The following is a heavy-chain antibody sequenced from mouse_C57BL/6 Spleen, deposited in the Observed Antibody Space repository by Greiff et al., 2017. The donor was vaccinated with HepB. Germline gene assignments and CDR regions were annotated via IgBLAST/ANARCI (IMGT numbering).Heavy chain of an antibody. CDR3: AREGTTVVEGAWFAY. V-gene: IGHV1-7*01. CDR1: GYTFTSYW. CDR2: INPSSGYT. Sequence: QVQLKQSGAELAKPGASVKLSCKASGYTFTSYWMHWVKQRPGQGLEWIGYINPSSGYTKYNQKFKDKATLTADKSSSTAYMQLSSLTYEDSAVYYCAREGTTVVEGAWFAYWGQGTLVTVSA. J-gene: IGHJ3*01. D-gene: IGHD1-1*01.